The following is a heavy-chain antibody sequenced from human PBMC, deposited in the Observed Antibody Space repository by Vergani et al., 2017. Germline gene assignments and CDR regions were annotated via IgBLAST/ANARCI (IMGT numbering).Heavy chain of an antibody. CDR3: ACFYDFWSGYYTD. Sequence: QVQLQESGPGLVKPSETLSLTCTVSGGSISSYYWSWIRQPPGKGLEWIGYIYYSGSTNYNPSLKSRVTISVDTSKNQFSLKLSSVTAADTAVYYCACFYDFWSGYYTDWGQGTLVTVAS. CDR1: GGSISSYY. J-gene: IGHJ4*02. V-gene: IGHV4-59*01. D-gene: IGHD3-3*01. CDR2: IYYSGST.